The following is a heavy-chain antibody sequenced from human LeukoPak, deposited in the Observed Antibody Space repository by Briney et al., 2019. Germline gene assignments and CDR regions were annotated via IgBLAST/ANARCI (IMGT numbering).Heavy chain of an antibody. Sequence: GSLRLSCAASGFTFSTYSMIWVRLAPGKGLEWLSYISGDSKTIYYADSVKGRFTISRDNAKNSLYLQLISLRAEDTAVYYCARDRHSSVDYWGQGTLVTVSS. CDR1: GFTFSTYS. J-gene: IGHJ4*02. V-gene: IGHV3-48*01. CDR2: ISGDSKTI. D-gene: IGHD3-22*01. CDR3: ARDRHSSVDY.